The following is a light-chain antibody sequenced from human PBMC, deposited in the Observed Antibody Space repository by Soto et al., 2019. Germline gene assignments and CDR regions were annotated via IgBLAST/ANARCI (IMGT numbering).Light chain of an antibody. CDR1: QSVSTD. CDR3: QQNYSWPFT. CDR2: AAS. J-gene: IGKJ5*01. Sequence: ETVLTQSRRPHSLSPVVTASISSRASQSVSTDLDWYQQKPGQAPKLLIYAASSRASGVPGRFSGSGSGTEFTLTISSLQSEDFASYYRQQNYSWPFTFGRGTRRDIK. V-gene: IGKV3-15*01.